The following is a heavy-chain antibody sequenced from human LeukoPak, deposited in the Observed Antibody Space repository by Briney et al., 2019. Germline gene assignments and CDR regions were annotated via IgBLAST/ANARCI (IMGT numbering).Heavy chain of an antibody. CDR2: INPNSGGT. V-gene: IGHV1-2*02. D-gene: IGHD2-2*01. Sequence: ASVKVSCKASGYTFTGYYMHWVRQAPGQGLEWMGWINPNSGGTNYAQKFQGRVTMTRDTSISTAYMELSRLRSDDTAVYYCARDARLGYCSSTSCYDYYYYMDVWGKGTTVTISS. CDR3: ARDARLGYCSSTSCYDYYYYMDV. CDR1: GYTFTGYY. J-gene: IGHJ6*03.